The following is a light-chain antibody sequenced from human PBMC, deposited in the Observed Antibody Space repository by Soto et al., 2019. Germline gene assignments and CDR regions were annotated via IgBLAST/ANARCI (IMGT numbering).Light chain of an antibody. CDR1: SSDVGGYNY. Sequence: QSALTQPASVSGSPGQSITISCTGTSSDVGGYNYVSWYQQHPGKAPKLMISEVSNRPSGVSNRFSGSKSGNTASLTISGLQAEDEADYYCSLYTSENAYVFGTGTKLTVL. J-gene: IGLJ1*01. V-gene: IGLV2-14*01. CDR2: EVS. CDR3: SLYTSENAYV.